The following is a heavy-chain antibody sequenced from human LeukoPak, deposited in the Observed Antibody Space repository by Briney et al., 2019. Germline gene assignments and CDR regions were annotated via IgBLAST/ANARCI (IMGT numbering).Heavy chain of an antibody. D-gene: IGHD6-13*01. V-gene: IGHV1-8*01. J-gene: IGHJ4*02. Sequence: ASVKVSCKASGYTFTSYDINWVRQATGQGLEWMGRMNPNSGNTGYAQKFQGRVTMTRNTSISTAYMELSSLRSEDTAVYYCARESSSWYNIDYWGQGTLVTVSS. CDR1: GYTFTSYD. CDR3: ARESSSWYNIDY. CDR2: MNPNSGNT.